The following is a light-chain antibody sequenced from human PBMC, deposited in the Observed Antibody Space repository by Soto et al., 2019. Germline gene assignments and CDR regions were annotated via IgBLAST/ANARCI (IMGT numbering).Light chain of an antibody. CDR2: EVS. CDR1: SSDVGGYNY. V-gene: IGLV2-14*01. CDR3: SSYTSSTTSA. Sequence: QSVLTQPASVSGSPGQPITISCTGTSSDVGGYNYVSWYQQYSGKAPKLMIYEVSNRPSGVSNRFSGSKSGNTASLTISRLQAEDEADYYCSSYTSSTTSAFGTGTKVTVL. J-gene: IGLJ1*01.